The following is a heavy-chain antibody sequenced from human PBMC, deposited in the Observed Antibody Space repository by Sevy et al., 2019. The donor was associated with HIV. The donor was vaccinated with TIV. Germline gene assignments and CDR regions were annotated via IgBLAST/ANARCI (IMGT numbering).Heavy chain of an antibody. V-gene: IGHV1-69*13. D-gene: IGHD1-1*01. CDR1: GGPFNTYA. CDR3: ASEVGGSVRLERLTSYYGVDV. J-gene: IGHJ6*02. CDR2: IIPLFGTT. Sequence: ASVKVSCKASGGPFNTYAITWIRQAPGQGLEWMGGIIPLFGTTNYAQKFQGRVTITADGSRTTAYLEVSSLRSEDTAVYYCASEVGGSVRLERLTSYYGVDVWGQGTTVTVSS.